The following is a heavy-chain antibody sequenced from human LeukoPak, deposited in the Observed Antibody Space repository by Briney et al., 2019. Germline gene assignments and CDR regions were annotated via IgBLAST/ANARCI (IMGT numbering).Heavy chain of an antibody. V-gene: IGHV1-69*13. CDR2: IIPIFGTA. D-gene: IGHD6-13*01. Sequence: SVKVSCKASGGTSSSYAISWVRQAPGQGLEWMGGIIPIFGTANYAQKFQGRVTITADESTSTAYMELSSLRSEDTAVYYCARKRAGTSLMDYYGMDVWGKGTTVTVSS. CDR3: ARKRAGTSLMDYYGMDV. J-gene: IGHJ6*04. CDR1: GGTSSSYA.